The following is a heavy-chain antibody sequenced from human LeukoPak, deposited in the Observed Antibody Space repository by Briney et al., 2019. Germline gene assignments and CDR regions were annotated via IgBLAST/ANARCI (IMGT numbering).Heavy chain of an antibody. V-gene: IGHV4-38-2*01. D-gene: IGHD6-19*01. CDR3: ASRRKAPGIAVAGTIAFDI. Sequence: SETLSLTCAVSGYPISSGYYWGWIRQPPGQGLEWIGSIYHSGSTYYNPSLKSRVTISVDTSKNQFSLKLSSVTAADTAVYYCASRRKAPGIAVAGTIAFDIWGQGTMVTVSS. CDR2: IYHSGST. CDR1: GYPISSGYY. J-gene: IGHJ3*02.